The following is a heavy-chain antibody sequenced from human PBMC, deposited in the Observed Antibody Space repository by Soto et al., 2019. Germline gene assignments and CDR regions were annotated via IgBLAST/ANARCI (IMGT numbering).Heavy chain of an antibody. CDR1: GGSMSTYY. V-gene: IGHV4-59*01. CDR3: ARVNYGYYYYGMDV. D-gene: IGHD1-7*01. J-gene: IGHJ6*02. CDR2: IDNSGRS. Sequence: QVQVQESGPGLVRPSETLSLICTVSGGSMSTYYWTWIRQPPGKGLEWIGYIDNSGRSNYNPSLKSRVTISLDTSKNQFSPKLSLVTAADTAVYYCARVNYGYYYYGMDVWGQGTTVTVSS.